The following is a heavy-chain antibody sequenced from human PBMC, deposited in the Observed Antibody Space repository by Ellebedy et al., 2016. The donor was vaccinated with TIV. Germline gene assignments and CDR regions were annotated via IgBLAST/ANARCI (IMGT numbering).Heavy chain of an antibody. CDR3: ARGRPYSSSINFDY. CDR1: EFPFSTYW. CDR2: INSDGSTT. J-gene: IGHJ4*02. Sequence: GESLKISCAASEFPFSTYWMYWVRQDPGKGLVWVSRINSDGSTTNYADSVKGRFTISRDNAKNTLSLQMNSLRVEDTAVYYCARGRPYSSSINFDYWGQGTLVTVSS. D-gene: IGHD5-18*01. V-gene: IGHV3-74*01.